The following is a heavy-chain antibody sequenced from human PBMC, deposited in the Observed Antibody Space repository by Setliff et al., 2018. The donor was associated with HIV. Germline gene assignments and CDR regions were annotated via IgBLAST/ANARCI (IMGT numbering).Heavy chain of an antibody. CDR1: GFTFSASY. Sequence: GGSLRLSCAASGFTFSASYMTWIRQAPGKGLEWVAHISSSGATIYYVDSVKGRFTISRDNAANSLYLQMNSLRVEDTAVYYCAREQVLVTATIDYWGQGTLVTVSS. D-gene: IGHD2-21*02. CDR2: ISSSGATI. V-gene: IGHV3-11*04. J-gene: IGHJ4*02. CDR3: AREQVLVTATIDY.